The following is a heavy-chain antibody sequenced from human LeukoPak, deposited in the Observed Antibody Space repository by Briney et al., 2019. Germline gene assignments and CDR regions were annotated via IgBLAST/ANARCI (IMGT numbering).Heavy chain of an antibody. D-gene: IGHD1-26*01. J-gene: IGHJ4*02. CDR1: GYTFTSYD. V-gene: IGHV1-8*03. Sequence: ASVKVSCKASGYTFTSYDINWVRQATGQGLEWMGWMNPNSGNTGYAQKFQGRVTITRNTSISTAYMELSSLRSEDTAVCYCARVHSGSYYKLGYWGQGTLVTVSS. CDR2: MNPNSGNT. CDR3: ARVHSGSYYKLGY.